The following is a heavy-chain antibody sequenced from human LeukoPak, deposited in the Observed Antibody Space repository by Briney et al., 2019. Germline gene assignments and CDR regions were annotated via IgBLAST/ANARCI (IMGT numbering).Heavy chain of an antibody. J-gene: IGHJ4*01. CDR1: GFTFSSYG. Sequence: GGSLRLSCAASGFTFSSYGMHWVRQAPGKGLEWVAVIWYDGSNKYYADSVKGRFTISRDNSKNTLYLQMNSLRVEDTALYYCAKDIYSAYDLARAFDFWGQGTLVTVST. CDR3: AKDIYSAYDLARAFDF. CDR2: IWYDGSNK. D-gene: IGHD5-12*01. V-gene: IGHV3-33*06.